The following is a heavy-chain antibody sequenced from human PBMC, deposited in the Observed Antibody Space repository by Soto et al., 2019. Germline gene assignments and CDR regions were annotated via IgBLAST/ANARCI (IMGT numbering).Heavy chain of an antibody. Sequence: DEQLVESGGGSLQPGGSLRLSCAASGFSFRNYAMTWVRQSPGKGLEWVSLISSGGGTTNYADSVKGRFSISRDNSQNMLYLQMNGLRGEDTALYYCAKLKGGLGRSYGMDAWGQGTKVIVSS. V-gene: IGHV3-23*04. J-gene: IGHJ6*02. D-gene: IGHD3-16*01. CDR1: GFSFRNYA. CDR3: AKLKGGLGRSYGMDA. CDR2: ISSGGGTT.